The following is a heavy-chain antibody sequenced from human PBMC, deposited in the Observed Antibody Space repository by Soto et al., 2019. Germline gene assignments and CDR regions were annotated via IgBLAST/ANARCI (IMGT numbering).Heavy chain of an antibody. V-gene: IGHV4-34*01. Sequence: QVQLQQWGAGLLKPSETLSLTCAVYGGSFSGYYWSWIRQPPGKGLEWIGEINHTVSTNYNPSIKSRVTISVDTCKNQCSLKLSSVTAADTAVYYCARVGSIAAKHCWGQGTLVTVSS. CDR1: GGSFSGYY. CDR2: INHTVST. J-gene: IGHJ4*02. D-gene: IGHD6-6*01. CDR3: ARVGSIAAKHC.